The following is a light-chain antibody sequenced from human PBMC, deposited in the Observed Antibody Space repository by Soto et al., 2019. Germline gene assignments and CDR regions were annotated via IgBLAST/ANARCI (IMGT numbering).Light chain of an antibody. V-gene: IGLV2-14*01. Sequence: QSVLTQPASVSGSPGQWITISCTGTSSDFGGYNYVSWYQQHPGKAPKLMIYEVSNRPSGVSNRFSGSKSGNTASLTISGLQAEDEADYYCSSYTSSSTLGVFGTGTKVTV. CDR3: SSYTSSSTLGV. CDR1: SSDFGGYNY. CDR2: EVS. J-gene: IGLJ1*01.